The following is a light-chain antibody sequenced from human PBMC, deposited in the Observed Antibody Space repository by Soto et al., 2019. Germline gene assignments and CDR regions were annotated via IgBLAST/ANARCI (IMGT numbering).Light chain of an antibody. CDR1: QSVSSY. Sequence: EIVLTQSPATLSKSPGERGTLSCRASQSVSSYLAWYQQKPGQAPRLLIYDASNRATGIPARFSGSGSGTDFTLTISSLEPEDFAVYYCQQRSNWPPTWTFGQGTKVEIK. V-gene: IGKV3-11*01. CDR3: QQRSNWPPTWT. CDR2: DAS. J-gene: IGKJ1*01.